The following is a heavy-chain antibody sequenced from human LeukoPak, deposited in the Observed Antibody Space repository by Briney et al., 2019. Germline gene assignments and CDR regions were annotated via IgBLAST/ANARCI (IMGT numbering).Heavy chain of an antibody. CDR2: INPSGGST. D-gene: IGHD5-12*01. Sequence: GASVKVSCKASGYTFTSYYMHWVRQAPGQGLEWMGIINPSGGSTSYAQKFQGRVTMTTDTSTSTAYMELRSLRSDDTAVYYCARGYDYPNWFDPWGQGTLVTVSS. CDR3: ARGYDYPNWFDP. V-gene: IGHV1-46*01. J-gene: IGHJ5*02. CDR1: GYTFTSYY.